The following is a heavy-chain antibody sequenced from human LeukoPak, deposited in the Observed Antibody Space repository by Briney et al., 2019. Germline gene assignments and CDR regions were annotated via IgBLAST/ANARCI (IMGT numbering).Heavy chain of an antibody. V-gene: IGHV3-30-3*01. CDR3: ARGGDFWSGYKTHEYGLDV. CDR1: GFTFSSYA. J-gene: IGHJ6*02. CDR2: ISYDGSKK. D-gene: IGHD3-3*01. Sequence: PGGSLRLSCAASGFTFSSYAMHWVRQAPGKGLEWVAVISYDGSKKYHVDSVKGRFTISRDNSNKMQYLEMDSLRADDTAVYYCARGGDFWSGYKTHEYGLDVWGQGTTVTVSS.